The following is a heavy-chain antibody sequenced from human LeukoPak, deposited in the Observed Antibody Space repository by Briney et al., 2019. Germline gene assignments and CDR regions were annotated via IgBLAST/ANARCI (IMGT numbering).Heavy chain of an antibody. D-gene: IGHD2-2*01. CDR3: GRDCSSTSCYGGFDY. Sequence: GGSLRLSCAASGFTFSSYSMNWVRQAPGKGLEWVSYISSSSSTIYYADSVKGRFTISRDNAKNSLYLQMNSLRAEDTAVYYCGRDCSSTSCYGGFDYWGQGTLVTVSS. CDR2: ISSSSSTI. CDR1: GFTFSSYS. V-gene: IGHV3-48*01. J-gene: IGHJ4*02.